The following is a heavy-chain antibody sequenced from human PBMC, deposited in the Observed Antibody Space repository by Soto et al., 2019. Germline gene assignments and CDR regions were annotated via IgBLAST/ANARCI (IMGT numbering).Heavy chain of an antibody. CDR1: GFSLSTSAVG. CDR3: ALRIVGTTRGLDY. CDR2: IYWDDDK. D-gene: IGHD1-26*01. Sequence: QITLKESGPTLVKPTQTLTLTCTSPGFSLSTSAVGVGWIRQPPGQALEWLALIYWDDDKRYSLSLKSRLTITKDTAKTQVVLTMTNLDPVDTATKYCALRIVGTTRGLDYWGQGTLLTVSS. V-gene: IGHV2-5*02. J-gene: IGHJ4*02.